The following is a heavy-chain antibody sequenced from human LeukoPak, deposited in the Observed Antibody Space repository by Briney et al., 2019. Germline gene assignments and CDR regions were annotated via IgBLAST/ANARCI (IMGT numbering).Heavy chain of an antibody. Sequence: GGSLRLSCAASGFTYSTYAMSWVRQAPGKGLEWVSAISGSGGSTYNADSVKGRFTISRDNSKNTLYRQMNSLRAEDTAVYYCAKRGGSDSSGYYYVGFGPYYYYYMDVWGKGTTVTVSS. CDR3: AKRGGSDSSGYYYVGFGPYYYYYMDV. CDR2: ISGSGGST. CDR1: GFTYSTYA. V-gene: IGHV3-23*01. J-gene: IGHJ6*03. D-gene: IGHD3-22*01.